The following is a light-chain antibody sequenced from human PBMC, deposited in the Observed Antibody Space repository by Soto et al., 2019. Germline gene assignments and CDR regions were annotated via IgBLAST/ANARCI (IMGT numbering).Light chain of an antibody. Sequence: DIQMTQSPSSVSASLGGTVTTAYRASQYIGTWLAWYQQKPGKAPKLLIYGSSTLHTGVPSRFTGSGSGTDFTLTITSLQPEDFATYFCQQGNSFPRTFGQGTKVDIK. V-gene: IGKV1-12*01. J-gene: IGKJ1*01. CDR2: GSS. CDR1: QYIGTW. CDR3: QQGNSFPRT.